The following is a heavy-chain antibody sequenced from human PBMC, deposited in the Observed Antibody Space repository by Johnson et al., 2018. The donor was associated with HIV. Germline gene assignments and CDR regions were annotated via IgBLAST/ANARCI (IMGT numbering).Heavy chain of an antibody. CDR2: IKSENDGGTT. D-gene: IGHD5-18*01. Sequence: EKLVESGGGLVKPGGSLRLSCAASGLTFNNAWMSWVRQAPGKGREWVGRIKSENDGGTTDYAAPVKDRFIISRDDSKDTLYLQMNSLKTEDTAVYYCATEAGIELWLIDAFDLWGQGTMVTVSS. CDR1: GLTFNNAW. J-gene: IGHJ3*01. V-gene: IGHV3-15*01. CDR3: ATEAGIELWLIDAFDL.